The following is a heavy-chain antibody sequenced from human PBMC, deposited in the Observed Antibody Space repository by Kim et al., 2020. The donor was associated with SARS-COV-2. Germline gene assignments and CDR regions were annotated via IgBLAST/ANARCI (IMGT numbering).Heavy chain of an antibody. CDR3: ARDYARYSGYDWGIDY. CDR2: ISSSSSYI. D-gene: IGHD5-12*01. CDR1: GFTFSSYS. V-gene: IGHV3-21*01. Sequence: LSLTCAASGFTFSSYSMNWVRQAPGKGLEWVSSISSSSSYIYYADSVKGRFTISRDNAKNSLYLQMNSLRAEDTAVYYCARDYARYSGYDWGIDYWGQGTLVTVSS. J-gene: IGHJ4*02.